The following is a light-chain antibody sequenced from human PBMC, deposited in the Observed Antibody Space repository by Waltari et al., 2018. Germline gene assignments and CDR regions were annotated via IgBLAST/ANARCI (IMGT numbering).Light chain of an antibody. CDR3: QQTNTFPFT. CDR1: QDIGRW. Sequence: MIQSPSSVSASLGDRVTITCRASQDIGRWLAWYQHKPGRAPNLLIFAASSLQNGVPSRFSGSGSGTYFTLTINSLQPEDFATYYCQQTNTFPFTFGQGTKLEIK. J-gene: IGKJ2*01. V-gene: IGKV1-12*01. CDR2: AAS.